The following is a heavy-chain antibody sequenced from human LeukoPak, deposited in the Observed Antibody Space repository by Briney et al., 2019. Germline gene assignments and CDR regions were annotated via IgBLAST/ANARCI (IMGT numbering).Heavy chain of an antibody. CDR2: IYYSGST. J-gene: IGHJ6*03. V-gene: IGHV4-59*01. CDR3: ARSREQQLDYYYYYYMDV. D-gene: IGHD6-13*01. CDR1: GGSFSGYY. Sequence: SETLSLTCAVYGGSFSGYYWSWIRQPPGKGLEWIGYIYYSGSTNYNPSLKSRVTISVDTSKNQFSLKLSSVTAADTAVYYCARSREQQLDYYYYYYMDVWGKGTTVTISS.